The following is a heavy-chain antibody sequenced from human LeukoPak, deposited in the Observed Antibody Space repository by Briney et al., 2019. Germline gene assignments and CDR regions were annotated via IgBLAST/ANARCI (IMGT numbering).Heavy chain of an antibody. J-gene: IGHJ4*02. V-gene: IGHV3-23*01. Sequence: GGSLRLSCAASGFTFSSDAMSWVRQAPGKGLEWVSAISGSGGSTYYADSVKGRFTISRDNAKNSLYLQMNSLRAEDTALYYCARTSTTVGTSINYWGQGTLVTVSS. D-gene: IGHD1-26*01. CDR3: ARTSTTVGTSINY. CDR1: GFTFSSDA. CDR2: ISGSGGST.